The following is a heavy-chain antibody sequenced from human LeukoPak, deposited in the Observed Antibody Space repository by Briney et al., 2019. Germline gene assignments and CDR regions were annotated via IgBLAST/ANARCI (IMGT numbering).Heavy chain of an antibody. CDR2: IRYDGSNK. J-gene: IGHJ3*02. D-gene: IGHD6-13*01. CDR3: ARLSYSSSFKSNAFDI. V-gene: IGHV3-30*02. CDR1: GFTFSSYG. Sequence: TGGSLRLSCAASGFTFSSYGMHWVRQAPGKGLEWVAFIRYDGSNKYYADSVKGRFTISRDNAKNSLYLQMNSLRAEDTALYYCARLSYSSSFKSNAFDIWGQGTMVTVSS.